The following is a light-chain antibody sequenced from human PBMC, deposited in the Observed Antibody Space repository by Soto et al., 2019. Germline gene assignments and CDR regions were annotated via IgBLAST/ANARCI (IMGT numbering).Light chain of an antibody. V-gene: IGKV1-5*03. J-gene: IGKJ1*01. CDR2: KAS. Sequence: DIQMTQSPSTLSASVGDTVTITCRASQSISTWLAWYQQKPGKVPKLMIYKASSLEYGVPSRFSGSGSGTEFTLTISSLQPDDFATYYCQHYSVYSSWTFGQGTKVEVK. CDR3: QHYSVYSSWT. CDR1: QSISTW.